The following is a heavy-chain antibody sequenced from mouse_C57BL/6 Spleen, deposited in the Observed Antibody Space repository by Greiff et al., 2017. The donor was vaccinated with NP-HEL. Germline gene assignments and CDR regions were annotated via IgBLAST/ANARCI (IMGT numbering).Heavy chain of an antibody. CDR1: GFTFSSYA. V-gene: IGHV5-4*01. CDR3: ARLAHFDY. D-gene: IGHD6-1*01. J-gene: IGHJ2*01. Sequence: EVQLVESGGGLVKPGGSLKLSCAASGFTFSSYAMSWVRQTPEKRLEWVATISDGGSYTYYPDNVKGRFTLSRDNAKNNLYLQMSHLKSEDTAMYYCARLAHFDYWGQGTTLTVSS. CDR2: ISDGGSYT.